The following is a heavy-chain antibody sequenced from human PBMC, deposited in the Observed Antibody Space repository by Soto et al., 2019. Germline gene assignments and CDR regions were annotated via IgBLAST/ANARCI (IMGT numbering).Heavy chain of an antibody. D-gene: IGHD3-16*01. CDR2: IYFNGNT. Sequence: SETLSLTCTVSADSFSKYYWTWIRQPPGGGLEWIGYIYFNGNTNYNPSLKGRVTISRDKSKKKFSLKPSSVTAADTAVYYCASVTFGGVVLAHWGQGNLVTVSS. CDR3: ASVTFGGVVLAH. V-gene: IGHV4-59*01. CDR1: ADSFSKYY. J-gene: IGHJ4*02.